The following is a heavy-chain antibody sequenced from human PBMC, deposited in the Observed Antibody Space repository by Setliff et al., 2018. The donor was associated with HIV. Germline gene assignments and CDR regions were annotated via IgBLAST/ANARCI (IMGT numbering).Heavy chain of an antibody. V-gene: IGHV4-28*03. D-gene: IGHD4-17*01. J-gene: IGHJ6*03. CDR2: IYKGGST. CDR3: ARDRPTVVTTHSRYYYYMDV. CDR1: GYSLSSSYW. Sequence: SETLSLTCVVSGYSLSSSYWWGWIRQPPGKGLEWIGWIGYIYKGGSTYYNPSLKSRATMSEDTSKNQFSLKLSSVTAADTAVYYCARDRPTVVTTHSRYYYYMDVWGKGTTVTVSS.